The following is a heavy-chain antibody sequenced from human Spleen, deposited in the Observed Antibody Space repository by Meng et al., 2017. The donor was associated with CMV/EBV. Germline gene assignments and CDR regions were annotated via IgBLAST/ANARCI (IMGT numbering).Heavy chain of an antibody. J-gene: IGHJ5*02. Sequence: ASVKVSCKASGYTFTSYDINWVRQATGQGLEWMGWMNPNSGNTGYAQKFQGRVTMTRNTSISTAYMELSRLRSDDTAVYYCARDQDCSSTSCYGGWFDPWGQGTLVTVSS. CDR1: GYTFTSYD. CDR3: ARDQDCSSTSCYGGWFDP. V-gene: IGHV1-8*01. CDR2: MNPNSGNT. D-gene: IGHD2-2*01.